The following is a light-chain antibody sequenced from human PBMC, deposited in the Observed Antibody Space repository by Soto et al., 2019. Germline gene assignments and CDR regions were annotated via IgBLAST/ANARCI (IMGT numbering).Light chain of an antibody. CDR1: QSVGSN. Sequence: EIVMTQSPATLSVSPGERATLSCRASQSVGSNLVWYQQRPGQAPRLLIYGASTRATGIPARFSGSGSGTEFTLTFSSLQSEDFAVYYCQQYDDWPAGTFGQGTKVEIK. J-gene: IGKJ1*01. V-gene: IGKV3-15*01. CDR2: GAS. CDR3: QQYDDWPAGT.